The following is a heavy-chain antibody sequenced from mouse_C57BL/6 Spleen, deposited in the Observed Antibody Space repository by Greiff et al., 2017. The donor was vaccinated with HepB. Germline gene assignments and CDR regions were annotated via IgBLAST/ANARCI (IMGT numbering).Heavy chain of an antibody. Sequence: QVQLQQSGAELVRPGASVTLSCKASGYTFTDYEMHWVKQTPVHGLEWIGAIDPETGGTAYNQKFKGKAILTADKSSSTAYMELRSLTSEDSAVYYCTRSVTTGGPFDYWGQGTTLTVCS. CDR1: GYTFTDYE. D-gene: IGHD2-2*01. V-gene: IGHV1-15*01. CDR3: TRSVTTGGPFDY. CDR2: IDPETGGT. J-gene: IGHJ2*01.